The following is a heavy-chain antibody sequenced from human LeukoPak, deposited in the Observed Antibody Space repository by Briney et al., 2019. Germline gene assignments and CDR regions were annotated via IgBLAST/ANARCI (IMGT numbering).Heavy chain of an antibody. Sequence: GGSLRLSCAASGFTFSSFTMNWVRQAPGKGLEWVAAISSSSRDSFYADSVKGRFSISRDNTQNSLSLQMNSLRAEDTAVYYCVRLSAMLRGPEPFYYFEHWGQGTLVTVSS. D-gene: IGHD3-10*01. J-gene: IGHJ4*02. CDR1: GFTFSSFT. CDR2: ISSSSRDS. V-gene: IGHV3-21*01. CDR3: VRLSAMLRGPEPFYYFEH.